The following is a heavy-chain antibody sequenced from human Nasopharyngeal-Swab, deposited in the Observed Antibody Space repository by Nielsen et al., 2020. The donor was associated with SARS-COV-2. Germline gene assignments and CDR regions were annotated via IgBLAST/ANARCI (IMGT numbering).Heavy chain of an antibody. Sequence: GESLKISCAASGFTFSSYGMHWVRQAPGTGLEWVAFIRYDGINKHYADSVKGRFTISRDNSKNTLYLQMNSLRAEDTAVYYCAKDVRRITGTGVGYMDVWGKGTTVTVSS. D-gene: IGHD1-7*01. CDR2: IRYDGINK. V-gene: IGHV3-30*02. CDR3: AKDVRRITGTGVGYMDV. J-gene: IGHJ6*03. CDR1: GFTFSSYG.